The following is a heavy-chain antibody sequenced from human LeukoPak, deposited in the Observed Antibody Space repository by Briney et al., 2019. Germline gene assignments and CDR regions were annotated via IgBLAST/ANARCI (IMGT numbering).Heavy chain of an antibody. CDR1: GFTLSSYG. J-gene: IGHJ4*02. Sequence: QAVGSLRLSCAASGFTLSSYGMHWVRQAPGKGLEWVAVISYDGSNKYYADSVKGRFTISRDNSKNTLYLQMNSLRAEDTAVYYCAKDWSHYGDLRLYYFDYWGQGTLVTVSS. D-gene: IGHD4-17*01. V-gene: IGHV3-30*18. CDR2: ISYDGSNK. CDR3: AKDWSHYGDLRLYYFDY.